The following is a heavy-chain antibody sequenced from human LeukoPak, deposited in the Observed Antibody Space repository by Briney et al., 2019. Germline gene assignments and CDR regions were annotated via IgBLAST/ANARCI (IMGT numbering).Heavy chain of an antibody. D-gene: IGHD5-12*01. J-gene: IGHJ4*02. Sequence: PSETLSLTCTVSGGSISSYYWSWIRQPPGKGLEGIGYIYYSGSTNYNPSLKSRVTISVDTSKTQFSLKLSSVTAADTAVYYCAREGGDYHNDYWGQGTLVTVSS. CDR2: IYYSGST. V-gene: IGHV4-59*01. CDR1: GGSISSYY. CDR3: AREGGDYHNDY.